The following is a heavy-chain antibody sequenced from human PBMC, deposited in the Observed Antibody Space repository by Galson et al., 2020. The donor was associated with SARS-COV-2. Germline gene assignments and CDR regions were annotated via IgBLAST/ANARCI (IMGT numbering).Heavy chain of an antibody. CDR2: MNPNSGNS. CDR1: GYTFTSYD. Sequence: ASVKVSCKASGYTFTSYDINWVRQAPGQGLEWMGWMNPNSGNSGHAQKFQGRVTMTRNTSISTAYMELSSLRSEDTAVYYCATPRVGGTFDYWGQGTLGTVSS. CDR3: ATPRVGGTFDY. J-gene: IGHJ4*02. D-gene: IGHD1-26*01. V-gene: IGHV1-8*01.